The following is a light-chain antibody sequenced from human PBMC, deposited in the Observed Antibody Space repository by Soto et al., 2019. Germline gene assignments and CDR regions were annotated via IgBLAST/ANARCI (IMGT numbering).Light chain of an antibody. CDR1: SSDVGGYNY. J-gene: IGLJ2*01. Sequence: SVLTQPASVSGSPGQSITISCTGTSSDVGGYNYVSWYQQHPGKAPKLMIYDVSNRPSGVSNRFSGSKSGNPASLTISGHQAEDEADYYCSSYTSSSTLYVVFGGGTKLTVL. V-gene: IGLV2-14*01. CDR3: SSYTSSSTLYVV. CDR2: DVS.